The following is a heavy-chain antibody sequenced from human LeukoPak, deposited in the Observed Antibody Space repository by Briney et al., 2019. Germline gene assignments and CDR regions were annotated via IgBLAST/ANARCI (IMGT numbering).Heavy chain of an antibody. D-gene: IGHD4-17*01. CDR2: ISYSGST. CDR1: GGSISSSSYY. Sequence: PSETLSPTCTVSGGSISSSSYYWGWIRQPPGKGLEWIGSISYSGSTYYNPSLKSRVTISVDTSKNQFSLKLSSVTAADTAVYYCARDSTVTTLRYYYGMDVWGQGTTVTVSS. CDR3: ARDSTVTTLRYYYGMDV. V-gene: IGHV4-39*01. J-gene: IGHJ6*02.